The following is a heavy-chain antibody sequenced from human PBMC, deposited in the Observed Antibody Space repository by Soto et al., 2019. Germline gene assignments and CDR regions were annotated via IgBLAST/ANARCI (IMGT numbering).Heavy chain of an antibody. D-gene: IGHD2-2*01. CDR2: SIPIFGRA. CDR3: ARATGYCSSTRCYPYSYRMDV. V-gene: IGHV1-69*13. Sequence: SVKVCWKGSGGTVSSYAISWVRQAPGQGLEGVGGSIPIFGRANYAQKFQGRVTITADESTSTAYMELSSLRSEDTAVYYCARATGYCSSTRCYPYSYRMDVWGQ. J-gene: IGHJ6*02. CDR1: GGTVSSYA.